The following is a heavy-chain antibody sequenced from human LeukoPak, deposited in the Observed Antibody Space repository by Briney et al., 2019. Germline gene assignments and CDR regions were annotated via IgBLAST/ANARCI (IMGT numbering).Heavy chain of an antibody. CDR1: GFTVSSSY. V-gene: IGHV3-23*01. D-gene: IGHD2-2*01. CDR3: AKDLTGGSTRVVPAANPFDP. Sequence: GGSLRLSCAASGFTVSSSYMSWVRQAPGKGLEWVSAISGSGGSTYYADSVKGRFTISRDNSKNTLYLQMNSLIVEDTAVYYCAKDLTGGSTRVVPAANPFDPWGQGTLVTVSS. CDR2: ISGSGGST. J-gene: IGHJ5*02.